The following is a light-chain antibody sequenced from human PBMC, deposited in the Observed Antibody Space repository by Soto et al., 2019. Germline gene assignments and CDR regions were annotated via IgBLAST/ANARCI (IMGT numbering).Light chain of an antibody. CDR3: SSYTTSNTRQIV. V-gene: IGLV2-14*03. CDR1: SSDVGGYKY. CDR2: DVS. J-gene: IGLJ1*01. Sequence: QSALTQPASVSGSPGQSITISCTGTSSDVGGYKYVSWYQHHPGKAPKLIIYDVSNWPSGVSIRFSASKSDNTASLTISGLQPEDEADYHCSSYTTSNTRQIVFGTGTKVTVL.